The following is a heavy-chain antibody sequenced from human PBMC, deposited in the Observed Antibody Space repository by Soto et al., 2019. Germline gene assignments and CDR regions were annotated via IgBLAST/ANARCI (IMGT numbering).Heavy chain of an antibody. J-gene: IGHJ4*02. Sequence: SETLSLTCTVSGGSISSYYWSWIRQPPGKGLEWIGYIYYSGSTNYNPSLKSRVTISVDTSKNQFSLKLSSVTAADTAVYYCARRESSSWYYFDYWGQGTLVTVSS. V-gene: IGHV4-59*01. CDR3: ARRESSSWYYFDY. CDR2: IYYSGST. D-gene: IGHD6-13*01. CDR1: GGSISSYY.